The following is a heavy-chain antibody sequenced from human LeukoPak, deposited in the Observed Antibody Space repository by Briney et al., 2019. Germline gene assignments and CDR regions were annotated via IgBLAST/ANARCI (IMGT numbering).Heavy chain of an antibody. CDR3: ARDSSGWYWTWFDP. J-gene: IGHJ5*02. V-gene: IGHV1-8*01. CDR1: GYTFTSYD. CDR2: MNPNSGKT. Sequence: GASVKVSCKASGYTFTSYDINWVRQATGQGLEWMGWMNPNSGKTGYAQKFQGRVTMTMNTSISTAYMELSSLISEDTAVYYCARDSSGWYWTWFDPWGQGTLVTVSS. D-gene: IGHD6-19*01.